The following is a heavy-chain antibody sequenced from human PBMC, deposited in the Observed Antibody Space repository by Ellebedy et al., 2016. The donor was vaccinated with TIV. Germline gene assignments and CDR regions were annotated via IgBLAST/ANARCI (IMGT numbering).Heavy chain of an antibody. CDR1: GFTFSGSA. D-gene: IGHD6-13*01. Sequence: GESLKISXAASGFTFSGSAMHWVRQASGKGLEGVARIRSKPDIYATAYAASVKGRFTISRDDSKNTAYLQINSLKTEDTAVYYCTSPLSSGAATGTGWGRGTLVTVSS. V-gene: IGHV3-73*01. J-gene: IGHJ4*02. CDR3: TSPLSSGAATGTG. CDR2: IRSKPDIYAT.